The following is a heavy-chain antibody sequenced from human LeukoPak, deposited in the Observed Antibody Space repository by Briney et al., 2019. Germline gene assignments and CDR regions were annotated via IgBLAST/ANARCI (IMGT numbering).Heavy chain of an antibody. V-gene: IGHV4-34*01. Sequence: SETLSLTCAVYGGSFSGYYWSWIRQPPGKGLECIGEINHSGSTNYNPSLKSRVTISVDTSKNQFSLKLSSVTAADTAVYYCARVRGEGKWLRHHDAFDIWGQGTMVTVSS. CDR1: GGSFSGYY. D-gene: IGHD5-12*01. CDR3: ARVRGEGKWLRHHDAFDI. CDR2: INHSGST. J-gene: IGHJ3*02.